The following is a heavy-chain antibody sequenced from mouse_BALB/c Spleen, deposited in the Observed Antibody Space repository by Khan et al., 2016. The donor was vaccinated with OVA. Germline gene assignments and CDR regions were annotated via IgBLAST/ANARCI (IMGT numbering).Heavy chain of an antibody. V-gene: IGHV2-6-1*01. D-gene: IGHD2-10*01. CDR3: ARQPYYHYYIMDY. J-gene: IGHJ4*01. CDR2: IWSDGST. CDR1: GFSLTNYG. Sequence: VQLQESGPGLVAPSHSLSITCTISGFSLTNYGVHWVRQPPGKGLEWLVVIWSDGSTTYNSALKSRLSISKDNSKSQVFLKMNSLQTDDTAMYYCARQPYYHYYIMDYWGQGTSVTVSS.